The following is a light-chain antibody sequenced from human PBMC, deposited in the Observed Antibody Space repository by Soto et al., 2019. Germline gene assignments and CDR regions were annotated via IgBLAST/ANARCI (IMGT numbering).Light chain of an antibody. CDR3: SAWDDSLSGYV. CDR2: RND. Sequence: QSVLTQAPSASGTPGQRVTISCSGSSFNIGSNYVCWYQQLPGTAPKLVIFRNDQRPSGIPDRISGSKSGTSASLAISGLRSEDEADYYCSAWDDSLSGYVFGTGTKLTVL. V-gene: IGLV1-47*01. J-gene: IGLJ1*01. CDR1: SFNIGSNY.